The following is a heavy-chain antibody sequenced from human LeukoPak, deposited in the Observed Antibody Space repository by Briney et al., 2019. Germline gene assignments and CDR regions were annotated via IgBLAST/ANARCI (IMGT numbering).Heavy chain of an antibody. Sequence: ASVKVYCKASGGTFSSYSISWVRQAPGQGLEWMGRIIPILGIANYAQKFQGRVTITADKSTSTAYMELSSLRSEDTAVYYCARGLGYYDSSGYYYDNYYDMDVWGQGTTVTVSS. D-gene: IGHD3-22*01. CDR2: IIPILGIA. CDR3: ARGLGYYDSSGYYYDNYYDMDV. CDR1: GGTFSSYS. V-gene: IGHV1-69*02. J-gene: IGHJ6*02.